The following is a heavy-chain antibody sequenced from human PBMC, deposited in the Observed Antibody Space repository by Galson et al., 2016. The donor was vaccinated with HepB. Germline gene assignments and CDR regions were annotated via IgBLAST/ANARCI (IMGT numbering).Heavy chain of an antibody. Sequence: SLRLSCAASGFTFSRYYMHWVRQAPGKGLEWVSSITGSGSFIYYADSLKGRFTISRDNAKKSLYLLMNSLRAEDTAVYYCAREKVDCSGGSCYSSNFDSWGQGTLVTVSS. CDR1: GFTFSRYY. J-gene: IGHJ4*02. D-gene: IGHD2-15*01. CDR2: ITGSGSFI. CDR3: AREKVDCSGGSCYSSNFDS. V-gene: IGHV3-21*01.